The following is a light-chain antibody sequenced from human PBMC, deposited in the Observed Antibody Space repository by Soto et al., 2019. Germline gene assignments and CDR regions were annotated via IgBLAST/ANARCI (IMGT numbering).Light chain of an antibody. CDR1: QSVLYSSNNKNY. CDR3: QQYYSTSSVT. CDR2: WAS. J-gene: IGKJ4*01. V-gene: IGKV4-1*01. Sequence: DIVMTQSPDSLAVSLGERATINCKSSQSVLYSSNNKNYLAWYQQKPGQPPKLLIYWASIRESGVPDRFSGSGSGTDFTLTISSLQAEDVAVYYCQQYYSTSSVTFGGGTKVEIK.